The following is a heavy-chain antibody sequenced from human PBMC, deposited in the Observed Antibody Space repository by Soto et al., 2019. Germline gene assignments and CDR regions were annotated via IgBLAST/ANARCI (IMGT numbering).Heavy chain of an antibody. J-gene: IGHJ3*02. CDR2: ISNRGDT. CDR1: GFIVSDTY. D-gene: IGHD2-15*01. CDR3: AREPRYCRGGSCSITGEAFDI. V-gene: IGHV3-66*01. Sequence: EVQLVESGGGLVQPGGSLRLSCTASGFIVSDTYMNWVRQAPGKGLEWVSVISNRGDTHYADSVRGRFSLSRDIADNTLHLEMNNLRVEDTAVYYCAREPRYCRGGSCSITGEAFDIWGQGTMVTVSS.